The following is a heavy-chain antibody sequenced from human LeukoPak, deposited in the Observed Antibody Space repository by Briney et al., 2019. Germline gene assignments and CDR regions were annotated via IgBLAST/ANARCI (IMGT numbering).Heavy chain of an antibody. J-gene: IGHJ4*02. CDR1: GFTFDDYA. V-gene: IGHV3-9*01. CDR3: AKGPPF. CDR2: ISWNSGSI. Sequence: GRSLRPSCAASGFTFDDYAMHWVRQAPGKGLEWVSGISWNSGSIGYADSVKGRFTISRDNAKNSLYLQMNSLRAEDTALYYCAKGPPFGGQGTLVTVSS. D-gene: IGHD2/OR15-2a*01.